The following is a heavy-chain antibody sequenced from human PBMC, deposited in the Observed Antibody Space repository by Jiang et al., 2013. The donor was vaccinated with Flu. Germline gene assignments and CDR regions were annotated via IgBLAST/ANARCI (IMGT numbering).Heavy chain of an antibody. V-gene: IGHV3-11*06. CDR1: GFTFSDYY. D-gene: IGHD2-15*01. CDR2: ISSSGSYT. J-gene: IGHJ4*02. CDR3: ARRYCSGGSCYPMTFDY. Sequence: CATSGFTFSDYYMNWIRQAPGKGLEWVSYISSSGSYTNYADSVKGRFTISRDNAKNSLYLLMNSLRAEDTAVYYCARRYCSGGSCYPMTFDYWGQGTLVTVSS.